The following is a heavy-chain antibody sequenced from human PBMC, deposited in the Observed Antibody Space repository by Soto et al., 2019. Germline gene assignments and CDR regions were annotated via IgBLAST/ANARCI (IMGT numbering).Heavy chain of an antibody. CDR3: ARDQGTTGTRDDAFAI. V-gene: IGHV3-30-3*01. Sequence: SLRLSCAASGFTFSNAWMNWVRQAPGKGLEWVAVISYDGSNKYYADSVKGRFTISRDNSKNTLYLQMNSLRAEDTAVYYCARDQGTTGTRDDAFAIWGQGTLVTVSS. J-gene: IGHJ3*02. D-gene: IGHD1-1*01. CDR1: GFTFSNAW. CDR2: ISYDGSNK.